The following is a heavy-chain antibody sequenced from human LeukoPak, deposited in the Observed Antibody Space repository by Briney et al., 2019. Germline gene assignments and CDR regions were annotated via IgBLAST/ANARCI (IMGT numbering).Heavy chain of an antibody. V-gene: IGHV4-59*01. D-gene: IGHD6-13*01. CDR2: IYYSGST. CDR1: GGSISSYY. J-gene: IGHJ6*03. CDR3: ASLNSSSWYYYYMDV. Sequence: SETLSLTCTVSGGSISSYYWSWIRQPPGKGLEWIGYIYYSGSTNYNPSLKSRVTISVDTSKNQFSLKPSSVTAADTAVYYCASLNSSSWYYYYMDVWGKGTTVTVSS.